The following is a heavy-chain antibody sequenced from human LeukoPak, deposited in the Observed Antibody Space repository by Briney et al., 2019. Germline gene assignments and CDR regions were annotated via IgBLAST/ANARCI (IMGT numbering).Heavy chain of an antibody. D-gene: IGHD3-22*01. J-gene: IGHJ3*02. Sequence: EASVKVSCKASGGTFSSYAISWVRQAPGQGLEWMGGIIPIFGTANYAQKFQGRVTITADESTSTAYMELSSLRSEDTAVYYCARAITSGYYYHDAFDIWGQGTMVTVSS. CDR2: IIPIFGTA. CDR1: GGTFSSYA. V-gene: IGHV1-69*13. CDR3: ARAITSGYYYHDAFDI.